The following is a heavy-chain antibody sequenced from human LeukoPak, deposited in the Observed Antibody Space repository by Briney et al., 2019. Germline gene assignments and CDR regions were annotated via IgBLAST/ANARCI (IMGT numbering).Heavy chain of an antibody. V-gene: IGHV4-34*01. CDR2: IYYSGST. CDR1: GGSFSGYY. D-gene: IGHD3-3*01. CDR3: ARGLSGYDFWSGYVNWFDP. J-gene: IGHJ5*02. Sequence: PSETLSLTCAVYGGSFSGYYWGWIRQPPGKGLEWIGSIYYSGSTYYNPSPKSRVTISVDTSKNQFSLKLSSVTAADTAVYYCARGLSGYDFWSGYVNWFDPWGQGTLVTVSS.